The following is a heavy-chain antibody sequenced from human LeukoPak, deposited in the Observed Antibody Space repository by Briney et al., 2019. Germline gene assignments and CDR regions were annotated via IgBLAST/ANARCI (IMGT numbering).Heavy chain of an antibody. CDR2: IYYSGST. CDR3: ARADIFDNWFDP. CDR1: GGSISSYY. D-gene: IGHD3-9*01. J-gene: IGHJ5*02. V-gene: IGHV4-59*01. Sequence: PSETLSLTCTVSGGSISSYYWSWIRQPPGKGLEWIGYIYYSGSTNYNPSLKSRVTISVDTSKNQFSLKLSSVTAADTAVYYCARADIFDNWFDPWGQGTLVTVSS.